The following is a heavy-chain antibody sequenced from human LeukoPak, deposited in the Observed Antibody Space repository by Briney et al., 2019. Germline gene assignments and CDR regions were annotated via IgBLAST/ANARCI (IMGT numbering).Heavy chain of an antibody. J-gene: IGHJ4*02. D-gene: IGHD6-19*01. Sequence: SETLSLTCTVSGVSISSSYSYWGWIRQPPGMGLEWIGSIYYSGSTYYNPSLKSRVTISVDTSKNQLSLKLSSVTAADTAVYYCARGLEQWLVRPGAYYFDYWGQGTLVTVSS. CDR2: IYYSGST. CDR1: GVSISSSYSY. V-gene: IGHV4-39*07. CDR3: ARGLEQWLVRPGAYYFDY.